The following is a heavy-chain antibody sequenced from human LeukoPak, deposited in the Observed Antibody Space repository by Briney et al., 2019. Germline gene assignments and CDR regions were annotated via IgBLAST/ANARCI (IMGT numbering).Heavy chain of an antibody. CDR2: IYYSGST. Sequence: SETLSLTCTVPGGSISSSSYYWGWIRQPPGKGLEWIGSIYYSGSTYYNPSLKSRVTISVDTSKNQFSLKLSSVTAADTAVYYCARLVWFGSYFDYWGQGTLVTVSS. V-gene: IGHV4-39*01. D-gene: IGHD3-10*01. CDR3: ARLVWFGSYFDY. CDR1: GGSISSSSYY. J-gene: IGHJ4*02.